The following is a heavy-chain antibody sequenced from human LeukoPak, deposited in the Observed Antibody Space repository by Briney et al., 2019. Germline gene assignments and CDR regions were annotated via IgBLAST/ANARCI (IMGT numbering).Heavy chain of an antibody. D-gene: IGHD6-13*01. V-gene: IGHV4-4*07. J-gene: IGHJ3*02. Sequence: SETLSLTCTVSGGSISSYYWSWIRQPAGKGLEWIGRIYTSGSTPYNPSLKSRVTMSVDTSRNQFSLKLSSVTAADTAVYYCARVYRELYSSSWDHAFDIWGQGTMVTVSS. CDR2: IYTSGST. CDR1: GGSISSYY. CDR3: ARVYRELYSSSWDHAFDI.